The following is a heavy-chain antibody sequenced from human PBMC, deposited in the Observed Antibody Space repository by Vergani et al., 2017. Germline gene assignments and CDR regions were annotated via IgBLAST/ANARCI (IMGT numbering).Heavy chain of an antibody. J-gene: IGHJ6*03. Sequence: QVQLQESGPGLVKPSETLSLTCTVSGGSISNYFWSWIRQPPGKGLEWIGYIYYSGSTNYNPSLKSRVSISVDTSKNHFSLKLSSVTAADTAVSYCARQWPGIYMDVWGKGTTVTVSS. CDR3: ARQWPGIYMDV. V-gene: IGHV4-59*01. CDR1: GGSISNYF. D-gene: IGHD6-19*01. CDR2: IYYSGST.